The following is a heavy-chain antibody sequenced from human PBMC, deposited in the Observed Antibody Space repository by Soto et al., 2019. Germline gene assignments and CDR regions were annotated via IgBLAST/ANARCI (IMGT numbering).Heavy chain of an antibody. D-gene: IGHD6-13*01. CDR2: ISYDGSNK. CDR1: GFTFSSYA. J-gene: IGHJ6*02. CDR3: ARDGGSSSWYYYYYGMDV. V-gene: IGHV3-30-3*01. Sequence: EGSLRLSCAASGFTFSSYAMHWVRQAPGKGLEWVAVISYDGSNKYYADSVKGRFTISRDNSKNTLYLQMNSLRAEDTAVYYCARDGGSSSWYYYYYGMDVWGQGTTVTVSS.